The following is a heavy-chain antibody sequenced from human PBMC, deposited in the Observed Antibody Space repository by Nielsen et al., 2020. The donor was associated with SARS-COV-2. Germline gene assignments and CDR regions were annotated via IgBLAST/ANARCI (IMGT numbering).Heavy chain of an antibody. Sequence: GESLKISCAASGFTFSSYWMSRVRQAPGKGLEWVANIKQDGSEKYYVDSVKGRFTISRDNAKNSLYLQMNSLRAEDAAVYYCARDPYQVNDYWGQGTLVTVSS. CDR2: IKQDGSEK. V-gene: IGHV3-7*05. J-gene: IGHJ4*02. CDR3: ARDPYQVNDY. CDR1: GFTFSSYW.